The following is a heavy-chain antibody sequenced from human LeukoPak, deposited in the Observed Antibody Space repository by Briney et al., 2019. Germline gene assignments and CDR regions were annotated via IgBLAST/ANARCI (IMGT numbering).Heavy chain of an antibody. CDR3: ARDYLSLGYCSSTSCSRAFDI. V-gene: IGHV1-69*01. Sequence: SVKVSCKASGGTFSSYAISWVRQAPGQGLEWMGGIIPIFGTANYAQKFQGRVTITADESTSTAYMELSSLRSEDTAVYYCARDYLSLGYCSSTSCSRAFDIWSQGTMVTVSS. D-gene: IGHD2-2*01. CDR2: IIPIFGTA. CDR1: GGTFSSYA. J-gene: IGHJ3*02.